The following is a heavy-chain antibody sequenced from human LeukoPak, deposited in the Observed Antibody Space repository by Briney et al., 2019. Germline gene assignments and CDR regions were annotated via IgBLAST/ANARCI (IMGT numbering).Heavy chain of an antibody. CDR1: GYTFTGYY. V-gene: IGHV1-2*02. CDR2: INPNSGGT. J-gene: IGHJ4*02. D-gene: IGHD6-13*01. CDR3: ARLGIAAAGNDY. Sequence: ASVKVSCKASGYTFTGYYMHWVRQAPGQGLEWMGWINPNSGGTNYAQKFQGRVTMTRDTSISTAYMELSSLRSEDTAVYYCARLGIAAAGNDYWGQGTLVTVSS.